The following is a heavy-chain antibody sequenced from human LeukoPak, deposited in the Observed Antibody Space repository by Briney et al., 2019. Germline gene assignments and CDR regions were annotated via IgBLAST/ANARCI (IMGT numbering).Heavy chain of an antibody. Sequence: SETLSLTCTVSGGSISCYYWSWLRQPPGKGLEWIGYIYYSGSTNYNPSLKSRVTISVDTSKNQFSLKLSSVTAADTAVYYCARATYVKYSSGWYVRFDPWGQGTLVTVSS. CDR1: GGSISCYY. J-gene: IGHJ5*02. V-gene: IGHV4-59*01. D-gene: IGHD6-19*01. CDR3: ARATYVKYSSGWYVRFDP. CDR2: IYYSGST.